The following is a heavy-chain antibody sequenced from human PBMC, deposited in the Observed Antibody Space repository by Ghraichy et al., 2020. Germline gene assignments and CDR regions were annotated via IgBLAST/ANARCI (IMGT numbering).Heavy chain of an antibody. J-gene: IGHJ3*02. V-gene: IGHV2-5*02. Sequence: SGPTLVKPTQTLTLTCTFSGFSLSTSGVGVGWIRQPPGKALEWLALIYWDDDKRYSPSLKSRLTITKDTSKNQVVLTMTNMDPVDTATYYCAHSRVRTGGYCSGGSCHKFPPHDAFDIWGQGTMVTVSS. CDR2: IYWDDDK. CDR3: AHSRVRTGGYCSGGSCHKFPPHDAFDI. D-gene: IGHD2-15*01. CDR1: GFSLSTSGVG.